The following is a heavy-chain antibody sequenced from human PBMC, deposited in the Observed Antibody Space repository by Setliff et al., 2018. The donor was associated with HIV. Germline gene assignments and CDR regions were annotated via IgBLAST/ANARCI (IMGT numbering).Heavy chain of an antibody. Sequence: PGGSLRLSCAASGFTFSNYAMTWVRQAPGKGLEWVSGISGSGDTTNYADSVKGRFTISRDNSKNTLYLQMNSLRAEDTALYFCARDAPGYSHVLDFWGQGTQVTVSS. V-gene: IGHV3-23*01. D-gene: IGHD5-18*01. CDR2: ISGSGDTT. CDR1: GFTFSNYA. J-gene: IGHJ4*02. CDR3: ARDAPGYSHVLDF.